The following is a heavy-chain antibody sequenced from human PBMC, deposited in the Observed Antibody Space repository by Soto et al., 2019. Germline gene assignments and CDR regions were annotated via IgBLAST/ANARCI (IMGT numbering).Heavy chain of an antibody. CDR1: GFTISSYA. J-gene: IGHJ5*02. V-gene: IGHV3-23*01. CDR3: AKARGHHPPPRFDP. CDR2: ISGSGGGSHTL. Sequence: EVQLLESGGGLVQPGGSLRLSCVASGFTISSYAISWVRQAPGEGLEWVSTISGSGGGSHTLYYTDSVKGRFTMSRDKSPNTLYLPMNHLRAEGTGVYFCAKARGHHPPPRFDPWGQGTLVTVSS.